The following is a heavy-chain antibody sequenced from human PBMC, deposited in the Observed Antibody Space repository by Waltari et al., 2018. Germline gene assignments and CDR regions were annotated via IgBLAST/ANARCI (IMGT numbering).Heavy chain of an antibody. Sequence: EVQLVESGGGLVQPGGSLRLSCAASGFTFSSYWMHWVRQAPGKGLVWVSRMNSDGSTTGYADSVKGRFTISRDNTKNTLSLQMNSLRDEDTAVYYCAVYLRSSPFDPWGQGTLVTVSS. CDR2: MNSDGSTT. CDR1: GFTFSSYW. V-gene: IGHV3-74*01. J-gene: IGHJ5*02. D-gene: IGHD5-12*01. CDR3: AVYLRSSPFDP.